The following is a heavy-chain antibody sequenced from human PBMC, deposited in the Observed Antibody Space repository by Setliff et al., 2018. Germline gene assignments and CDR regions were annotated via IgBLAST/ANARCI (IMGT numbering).Heavy chain of an antibody. V-gene: IGHV3-21*01. J-gene: IGHJ5*02. CDR3: ARESVAATYNWFDP. Sequence: KAGGSLRLSCAASGFTFSSYSMNWVRQAPGKGLEWVSSISSSSSYIYYADSVKGRFTISRDNAKNSLYLQINSLRAEDTAVYYCARESVAATYNWFDPWGQGTLVTVSS. CDR2: ISSSSSYI. CDR1: GFTFSSYS. D-gene: IGHD2-15*01.